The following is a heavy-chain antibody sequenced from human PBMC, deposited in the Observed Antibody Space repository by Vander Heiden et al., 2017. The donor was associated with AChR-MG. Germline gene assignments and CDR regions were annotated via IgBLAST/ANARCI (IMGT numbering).Heavy chain of an antibody. Sequence: QVPLVASGGGVVQPGRSLSLSCAAAGFTFSSYAMHWVRQAPGKGLEWVAVISDDGSNKYYADSVKGRFTISRDNSKNTLYLQMNSLRAEDTAVYYCARDRDIVVVTGGMDVWGQGTTVTVSS. CDR1: GFTFSSYA. V-gene: IGHV3-30-3*01. CDR2: ISDDGSNK. D-gene: IGHD2-2*01. J-gene: IGHJ6*02. CDR3: ARDRDIVVVTGGMDV.